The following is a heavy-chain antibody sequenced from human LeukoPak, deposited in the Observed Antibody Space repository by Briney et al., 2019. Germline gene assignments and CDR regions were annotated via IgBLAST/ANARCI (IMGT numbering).Heavy chain of an antibody. CDR2: ITASNGNT. Sequence: ASVKGSCKGSGDTFTSYGISWGREGPGEGGVWMGLITASNGNTNYAQTRQGRVTMTTDPSTSTAYMELRSLTSDDTPVYYCARDVPYYYSGMDVWGQGTTVTVSS. J-gene: IGHJ6*02. D-gene: IGHD2-2*01. CDR3: ARDVPYYYSGMDV. CDR1: GDTFTSYG. V-gene: IGHV1-18*01.